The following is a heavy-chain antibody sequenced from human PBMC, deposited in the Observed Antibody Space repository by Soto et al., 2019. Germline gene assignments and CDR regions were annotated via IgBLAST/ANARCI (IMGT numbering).Heavy chain of an antibody. CDR3: ASVSGHTYGSGSYVDYFDY. V-gene: IGHV4-39*01. Sequence: SETLSLTCTVSGGSISSSSYYWGWIRQPPGKGLEWIGSIYYSGSTYYNPSLKSRVTISVDTSKNQFSLKLSSVTAADTAVYYCASVSGHTYGSGSYVDYFDYWGQGTLVTVSS. CDR2: IYYSGST. J-gene: IGHJ4*02. D-gene: IGHD3-10*01. CDR1: GGSISSSSYY.